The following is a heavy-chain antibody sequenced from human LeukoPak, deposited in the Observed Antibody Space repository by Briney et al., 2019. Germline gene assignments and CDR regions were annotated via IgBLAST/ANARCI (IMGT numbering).Heavy chain of an antibody. CDR2: IHASGST. V-gene: IGHV4-4*07. J-gene: IGHJ5*01. D-gene: IGHD5-12*01. CDR1: GDSISAYY. CDR3: ARGMSAAYDYNWFDS. Sequence: SETLSLTCTVSGDSISAYYWSWIRQPAGRGLEWIGRIHASGSTRYNPSLKSRVTMSVDTSKNQFSPKLTSVTAADTALYFCARGMSAAYDYNWFDSWGQGTLVTVSS.